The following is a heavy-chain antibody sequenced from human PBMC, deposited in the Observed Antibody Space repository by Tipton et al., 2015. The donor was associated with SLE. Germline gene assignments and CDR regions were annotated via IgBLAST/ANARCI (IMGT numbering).Heavy chain of an antibody. CDR1: GFTFSSYS. CDR2: ISSSSSYI. Sequence: SPRLSCAASGFTFSSYSMNWVRQAPGKGLEWVSSISSSSSYIYYADSVKGRFTISRDNAKNSLYLQMNSLRAEDTAVYYCAGELRYFDWLSPSYGMDVWGQGTTVTVSS. D-gene: IGHD3-9*01. V-gene: IGHV3-21*03. CDR3: AGELRYFDWLSPSYGMDV. J-gene: IGHJ6*02.